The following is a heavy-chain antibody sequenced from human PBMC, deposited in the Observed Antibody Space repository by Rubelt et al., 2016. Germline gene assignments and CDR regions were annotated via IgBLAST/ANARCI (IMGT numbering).Heavy chain of an antibody. CDR1: GFTFSSYA. Sequence: GFTFSSYAMHWVRQAPGKGLEWVAVISYDGSNKYYADSVKGRFTISRDNSKNTLYLQMNSLRAEDTAVYYCARKGRITMVRGVSPPGWFDPWGQGTLVTVSS. CDR2: ISYDGSNK. D-gene: IGHD3-10*01. CDR3: ARKGRITMVRGVSPPGWFDP. V-gene: IGHV3-30*04. J-gene: IGHJ5*02.